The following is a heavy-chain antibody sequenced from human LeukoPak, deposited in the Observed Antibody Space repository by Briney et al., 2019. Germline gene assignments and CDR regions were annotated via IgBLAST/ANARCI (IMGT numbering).Heavy chain of an antibody. D-gene: IGHD5-12*01. CDR1: GGSISSGGYY. CDR3: ARRYSGYGLFDY. CDR2: IYYSGST. J-gene: IGHJ4*02. V-gene: IGHV4-31*03. Sequence: SETLSLTCTVFGGSISSGGYYWSWIRQHPGKGLEWIGYIYYSGSTYYNPSLKSRVTISVDTSKNQFSLKLSSVTAADTAVYYCARRYSGYGLFDYWGQGTLVTVSS.